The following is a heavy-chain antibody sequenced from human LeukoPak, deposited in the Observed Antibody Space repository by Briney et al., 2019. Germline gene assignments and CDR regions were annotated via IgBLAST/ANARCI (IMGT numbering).Heavy chain of an antibody. Sequence: GGSLRLSCAASGFTFSSHAMSWVRQAPGKGLEWFSVISGSGGSTYYADSVKGRFTISRDNSKNTLSLHMSSLRAEDTAVYYCAKGTFGGTSATFDYWGQGTLVTVSS. CDR2: ISGSGGST. J-gene: IGHJ4*02. V-gene: IGHV3-23*01. D-gene: IGHD2/OR15-2a*01. CDR1: GFTFSSHA. CDR3: AKGTFGGTSATFDY.